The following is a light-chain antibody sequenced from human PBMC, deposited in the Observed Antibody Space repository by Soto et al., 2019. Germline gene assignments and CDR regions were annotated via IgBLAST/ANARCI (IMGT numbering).Light chain of an antibody. CDR1: QTISTF. CDR2: AAS. J-gene: IGKJ5*01. V-gene: IGKV1-39*01. Sequence: DLQMTQSPSSLSASVGDRVSITCRASQTISTFLNWYQQKPGKAPSLLIYAASSLQRGVPSRFSGSGSGTDFTLTITSLQPEDFATYYCQQYYSQAITFGQGTRLDI. CDR3: QQYYSQAIT.